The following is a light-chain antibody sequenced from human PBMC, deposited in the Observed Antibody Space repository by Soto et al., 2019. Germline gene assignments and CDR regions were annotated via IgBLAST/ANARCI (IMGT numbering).Light chain of an antibody. J-gene: IGLJ3*02. CDR2: RNN. Sequence: QPVLTQPPSASQTPGQRVTISCSGTSSNIGSNYVSWYQQLPGTAPKLLIYRNNQRPSGVPDRFSGSKSGTSASLAISGLRSEDEADYYCASRDDNLSGHWMFGGGTKLTV. V-gene: IGLV1-47*01. CDR1: SSNIGSNY. CDR3: ASRDDNLSGHWM.